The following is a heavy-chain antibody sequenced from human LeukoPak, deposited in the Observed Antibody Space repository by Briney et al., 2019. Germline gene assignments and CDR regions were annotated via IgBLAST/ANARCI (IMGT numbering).Heavy chain of an antibody. V-gene: IGHV3-30*04. J-gene: IGHJ5*02. CDR2: ISYDGSNK. Sequence: TGGSLRLSCAASGFTFSSYAMHWVRQAPGKGLEWVAVISYDGSNKYYADSVKGRFTISRDNSKNTLYLQMNSLRAGDTAVYYCARDSNYPPYNWFDPWGQGTLVTVSS. CDR1: GFTFSSYA. CDR3: ARDSNYPPYNWFDP. D-gene: IGHD1-7*01.